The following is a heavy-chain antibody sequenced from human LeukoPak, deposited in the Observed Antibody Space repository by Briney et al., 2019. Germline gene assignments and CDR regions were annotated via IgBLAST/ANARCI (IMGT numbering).Heavy chain of an antibody. CDR3: ARPGYCSGGACYSK. Sequence: GGSLRLSCAGFGFSFSSYWMHWVRQAPGKGLVWVSRINSDGSSINYADSAKGRFTISRDNAKNTLYLQMNSLRAEDTAVYYCARPGYCSGGACYSKWGQGTLVTVSS. V-gene: IGHV3-74*01. D-gene: IGHD2-15*01. J-gene: IGHJ4*02. CDR2: INSDGSSI. CDR1: GFSFSSYW.